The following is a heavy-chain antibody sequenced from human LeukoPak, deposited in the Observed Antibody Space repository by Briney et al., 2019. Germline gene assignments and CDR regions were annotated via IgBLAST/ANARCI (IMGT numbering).Heavy chain of an antibody. CDR2: IKSKTDGGTT. V-gene: IGHV3-15*07. Sequence: PGGSLRLSCAASGFTFSNAYMNWVRQAPGKGLEWVGRIKSKTDGGTTDYAAPVKGRFTISRDDSKNTLYLQMNSLKTEDTAVYYCTTEPRPYYDSSGYYTPGPFDPWGQGTLVTVSS. J-gene: IGHJ5*02. CDR3: TTEPRPYYDSSGYYTPGPFDP. CDR1: GFTFSNAY. D-gene: IGHD3-22*01.